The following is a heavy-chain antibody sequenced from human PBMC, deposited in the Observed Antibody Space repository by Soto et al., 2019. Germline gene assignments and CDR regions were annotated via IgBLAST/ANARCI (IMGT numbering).Heavy chain of an antibody. V-gene: IGHV3-30*18. J-gene: IGHJ6*02. CDR3: AKRRQLGDYYYYGMDV. CDR2: ISYDGSNQ. Sequence: QVHLVESGGGVVQPGKSLRLSCAASGFTFSSYGMHWVRQAPGMRLEWVAIISYDGSNQYYADPVKGRFTISRHNSKNTLYLQMNSLRAEDTAVYYCAKRRQLGDYYYYGMDVWGQGTTVTVSS. D-gene: IGHD3-10*01. CDR1: GFTFSSYG.